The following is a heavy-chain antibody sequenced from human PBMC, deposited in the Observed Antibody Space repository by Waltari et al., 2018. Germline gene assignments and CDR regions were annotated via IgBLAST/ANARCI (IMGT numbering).Heavy chain of an antibody. CDR1: GFTFSSYS. CDR2: ISSSSSYI. Sequence: EVQLVESGGGLVKPGGSLRLSCAASGFTFSSYSMNWVRQAPGKWLEGVSSISSSSSYIYYADSVKGRFTISRDNAKNSLYLQMNSLRAEDTAVYYCARAFGSSGYMDYWGQGTLVTVSS. D-gene: IGHD3-22*01. J-gene: IGHJ4*02. V-gene: IGHV3-21*01. CDR3: ARAFGSSGYMDY.